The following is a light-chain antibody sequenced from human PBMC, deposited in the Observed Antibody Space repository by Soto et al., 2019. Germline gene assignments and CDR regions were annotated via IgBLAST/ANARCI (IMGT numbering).Light chain of an antibody. CDR3: QQYNTWPRT. CDR2: GAS. V-gene: IGKV3-15*01. J-gene: IGKJ1*01. Sequence: EIVLTQSPATLSLSPGERATLSCRASQSVSSYLAWYQQKPGQAPRLLIYGASTRATGIPARFSGSGSGTEFTLTISSLQSEDIAVYYCQQYNTWPRTFGQGTKVDTK. CDR1: QSVSSY.